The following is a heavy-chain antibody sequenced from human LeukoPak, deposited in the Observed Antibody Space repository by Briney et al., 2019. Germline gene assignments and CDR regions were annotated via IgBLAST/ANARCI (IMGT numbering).Heavy chain of an antibody. D-gene: IGHD6-6*01. J-gene: IGHJ4*02. Sequence: SETLSLTCTVSGGSISSSSYYWGWIRQPPGKGLEWIGSIYYSGSTYYNPSLKSRVTISVDTSKNQFSLKLNSVTAADTAVYYCARASIAARRTGLDYWGQGTLVTVSS. CDR2: IYYSGST. CDR1: GGSISSSSYY. CDR3: ARASIAARRTGLDY. V-gene: IGHV4-39*07.